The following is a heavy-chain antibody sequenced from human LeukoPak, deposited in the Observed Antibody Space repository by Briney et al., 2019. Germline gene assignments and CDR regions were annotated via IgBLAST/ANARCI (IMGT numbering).Heavy chain of an antibody. V-gene: IGHV4-59*01. D-gene: IGHD5-24*01. J-gene: IGHJ4*02. CDR2: IYCSGTT. CDR3: ARRDGYNYLWDY. CDR1: GASIDSYY. Sequence: SETLSLTCTISGASIDSYYWSWIRQPPGKGLEWIGYIYCSGTTNYNPSLKRRVTISVDTSKNQFSLKLSSVTAADTAVYYCARRDGYNYLWDYWGQGTLVTVSS.